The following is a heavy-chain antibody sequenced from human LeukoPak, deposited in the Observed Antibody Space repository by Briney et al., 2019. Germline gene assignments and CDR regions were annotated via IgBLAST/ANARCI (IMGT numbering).Heavy chain of an antibody. D-gene: IGHD3-22*01. CDR1: GGSFSGYY. CDR3: ARGYDSSGYIDY. CDR2: MYTTGST. V-gene: IGHV4-59*10. Sequence: SETLSLTCAVYGGSFSGYYWSWIRQPAGKGLEYIGHMYTTGSTNYNPSLRSRVTISVDTSKNQLSLKLSSVSAADTAVYYCARGYDSSGYIDYWGQGTLVTVSS. J-gene: IGHJ4*02.